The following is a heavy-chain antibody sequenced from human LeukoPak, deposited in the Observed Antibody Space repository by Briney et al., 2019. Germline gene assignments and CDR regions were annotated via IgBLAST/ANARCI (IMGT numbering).Heavy chain of an antibody. V-gene: IGHV4-59*01. J-gene: IGHJ4*02. CDR1: GGSISSYY. CDR3: ARGGYRPIDFDY. D-gene: IGHD3-16*02. CDR2: IYYSGST. Sequence: PSETLSLTCTVSGGSISSYYWSWIRQPPGKGLEWIGYIYYSGSTNYNPSLKSRVTISVDTSKNQFSLKLGSVTAADTAVYYCARGGYRPIDFDYWGQGTLVTVSS.